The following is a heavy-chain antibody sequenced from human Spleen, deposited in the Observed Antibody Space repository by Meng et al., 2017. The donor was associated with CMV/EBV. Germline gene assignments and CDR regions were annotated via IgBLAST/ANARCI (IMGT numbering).Heavy chain of an antibody. Sequence: GESLKVSCKTSGYTFTSYCMHWVRQAPGQGLEWMGLVNPSTGSTSYAQRFQGRVTMTRDTSTSTVYMELSNLRSEDTAVYYCARGYYNILTGYYFGPVDYWGQGALVTVSS. V-gene: IGHV1-46*01. CDR2: VNPSTGST. CDR1: GYTFTSYC. CDR3: ARGYYNILTGYYFGPVDY. J-gene: IGHJ4*02. D-gene: IGHD3-9*01.